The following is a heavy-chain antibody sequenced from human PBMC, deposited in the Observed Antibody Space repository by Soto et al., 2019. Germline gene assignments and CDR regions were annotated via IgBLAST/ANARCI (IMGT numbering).Heavy chain of an antibody. D-gene: IGHD5-18*01. CDR3: ARDRPVDTVSYYGMDV. V-gene: IGHV1-69*13. J-gene: IGHJ6*02. CDR1: GGTFSSYA. Sequence: AASVKVSCKASGGTFSSYAISWVRQAPGQGLEWMGGIIPIFGTANYAQKFQGRVTITADESTSTAYMELSSLRSEDTAVYYCARDRPVDTVSYYGMDVWGQGTTVTVSS. CDR2: IIPIFGTA.